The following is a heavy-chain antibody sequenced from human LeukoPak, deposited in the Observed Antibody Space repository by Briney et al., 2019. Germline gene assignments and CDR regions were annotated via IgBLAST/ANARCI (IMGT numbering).Heavy chain of an antibody. CDR1: GYTFTTYD. D-gene: IGHD3-16*02. CDR3: ARDGNMITFGGVIAPGY. J-gene: IGHJ4*02. CDR2: MNPNSGNS. V-gene: IGHV1-8*03. Sequence: ASVKFSCKASGYTFTTYDINWVRQATGQGLEWMGWMNPNSGNSGCAQKFQGRVTITRNTSISTAYMELRSLRSDDTAVYYCARDGNMITFGGVIAPGYWGQGTLVTVSS.